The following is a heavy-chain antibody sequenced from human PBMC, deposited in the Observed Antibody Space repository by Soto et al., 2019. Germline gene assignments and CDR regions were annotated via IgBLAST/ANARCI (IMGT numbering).Heavy chain of an antibody. CDR1: GGSISSYH. CDR2: IYYSGST. V-gene: IGHV4-59*01. Sequence: SETLSLTCTVSGGSISSYHWSWIRQPPGKGLEWIGYIYYSGSTNYNPSLKSRVTISVDTSKNQFSLKLSSVTAADTAVYYCARCVPFVNFEDFDVWGRGTLVTVSS. D-gene: IGHD3-9*01. CDR3: ARCVPFVNFEDFDV. J-gene: IGHJ2*01.